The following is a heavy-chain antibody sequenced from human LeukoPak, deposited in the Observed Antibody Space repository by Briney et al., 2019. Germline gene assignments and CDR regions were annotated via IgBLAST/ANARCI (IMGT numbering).Heavy chain of an antibody. J-gene: IGHJ6*03. V-gene: IGHV4-39*01. CDR3: ARHSSGSGVRYQHLERLYYYYYYMDV. CDR1: GGSISSSSYY. CDR2: IYYSGST. Sequence: PSETLSLTCTVSGGSISSSSYYWGWIRQPPGKGLEWIGSIYYSGSTYYNPSLKSRVTISVDTSKNQFSLKLSSVTAADTAVYYCARHSSGSGVRYQHLERLYYYYYYMDVWGKGTTVTVSS. D-gene: IGHD2-2*01.